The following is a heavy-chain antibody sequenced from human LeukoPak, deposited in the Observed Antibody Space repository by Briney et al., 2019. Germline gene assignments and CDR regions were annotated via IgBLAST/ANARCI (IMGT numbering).Heavy chain of an antibody. CDR2: IRYDGSNK. J-gene: IGHJ6*03. V-gene: IGHV3-30*02. Sequence: GGSLRLSCSASGFTFSSHGMHWVRQAPGKGLEWVAFIRYDGSNKYFADSVKGRFTISRDNSKNTLYLQMNSLRAEDTAVYYCAKEAKYYYDSSGYYRRYYYYYYMDVWGKGTTVTISS. D-gene: IGHD3-22*01. CDR3: AKEAKYYYDSSGYYRRYYYYYYMDV. CDR1: GFTFSSHG.